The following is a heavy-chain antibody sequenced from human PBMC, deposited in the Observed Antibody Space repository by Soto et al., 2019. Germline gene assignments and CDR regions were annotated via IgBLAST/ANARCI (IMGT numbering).Heavy chain of an antibody. J-gene: IGHJ4*02. CDR3: ARGFSIHLGELSFFDY. CDR1: GFTFSSYA. Sequence: VQLVESGGGLVQPGGSLRLSCAASGFTFSSYAMHWVRQAPGKGLEYVSAISSNGGSTYYANSVKGRFTISRDNSKNTLYLQMGSLRAEDMAVYYCARGFSIHLGELSFFDYWGQGTLVTVSS. V-gene: IGHV3-64*01. CDR2: ISSNGGST. D-gene: IGHD3-16*02.